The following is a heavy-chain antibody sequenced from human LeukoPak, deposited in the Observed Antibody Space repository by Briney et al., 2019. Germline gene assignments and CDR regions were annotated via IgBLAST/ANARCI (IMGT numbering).Heavy chain of an antibody. CDR3: ARTKGELSADY. J-gene: IGHJ4*02. CDR2: IYYSGST. D-gene: IGHD1-26*01. V-gene: IGHV4-59*01. Sequence: PSETLSLTCTVSGGSISSYYWSWIRRPPGKGLEWIGYIYYSGSTNYNPSLKSRVTISVDTSKNQFSLKLSSVTAADTAVYYCARTKGELSADYWGQGTLVTVSS. CDR1: GGSISSYY.